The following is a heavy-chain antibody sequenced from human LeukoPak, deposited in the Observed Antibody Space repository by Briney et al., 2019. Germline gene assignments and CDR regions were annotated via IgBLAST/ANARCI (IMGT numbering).Heavy chain of an antibody. Sequence: GGSLRLSCAASGFTFSIYRMNWVRQAPGKGLEWVSSISGSSSYIYYVDSVKGRFTISRDNAKNSLYLQMNSLRAEDTAVYYCARAGVMGATQADYWGQGTLVTVSS. CDR3: ARAGVMGATQADY. CDR2: ISGSSSYI. CDR1: GFTFSIYR. V-gene: IGHV3-21*01. J-gene: IGHJ4*02. D-gene: IGHD1-26*01.